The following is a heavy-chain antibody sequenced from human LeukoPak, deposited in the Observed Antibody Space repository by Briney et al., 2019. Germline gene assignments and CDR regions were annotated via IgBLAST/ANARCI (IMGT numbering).Heavy chain of an antibody. CDR1: GGTFSSYA. Sequence: SVKVSCKASGGTFSSYAISWVRQAPGQELEWMGGIIPVFGTANYAQKSQGRVTITTDESTSTAYMELSSLRSEDTAVYYCASTPHYTPNWFDPWGQGTLVTVSS. CDR2: IIPVFGTA. D-gene: IGHD4-11*01. CDR3: ASTPHYTPNWFDP. V-gene: IGHV1-69*05. J-gene: IGHJ5*02.